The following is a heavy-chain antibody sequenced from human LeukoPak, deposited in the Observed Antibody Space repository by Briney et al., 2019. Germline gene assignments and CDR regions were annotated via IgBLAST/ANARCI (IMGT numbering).Heavy chain of an antibody. V-gene: IGHV1-18*01. CDR2: ISAYNGNT. J-gene: IGHJ5*02. CDR1: GYTFTSYG. Sequence: GASVKVSCKASGYTFTSYGISWVRQAPGQGLEWMGWISAYNGNTNYAQKLQGRVTMTTDTSTSTAYMELRSLRSDDTAVYYCARVECSSTSCYNVWFDPWGQGTLVSVSS. D-gene: IGHD2-2*02. CDR3: ARVECSSTSCYNVWFDP.